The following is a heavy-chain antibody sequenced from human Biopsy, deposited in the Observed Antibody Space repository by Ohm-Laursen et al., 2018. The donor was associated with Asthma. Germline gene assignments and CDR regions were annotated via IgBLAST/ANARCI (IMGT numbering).Heavy chain of an antibody. D-gene: IGHD4-17*01. CDR1: GYSFSDLS. Sequence: SVKVSCKLSGYSFSDLSMHWVRQAPGQGLEWMGGYDHGEGGTVNARRFQGRVTMTEETSADTAYMELSSLSSDDTAVYYCASDFPKDYVRYNFQFWGQGTLVTVSS. CDR3: ASDFPKDYVRYNFQF. J-gene: IGHJ4*02. CDR2: YDHGEGGT. V-gene: IGHV1-24*01.